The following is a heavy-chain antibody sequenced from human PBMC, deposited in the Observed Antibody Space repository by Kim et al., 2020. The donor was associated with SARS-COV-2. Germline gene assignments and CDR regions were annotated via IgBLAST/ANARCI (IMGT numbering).Heavy chain of an antibody. Sequence: ASVKVSCKASGYTFTSYDINWVRQATGQGLEWMGWMNPNSGNTGYAQKFQGRVTMTRNTSISTAYMELSSLRSEDTAVYYCARNPYYYGSGSYYTLAPEPRFDYWGQGTLVTVSS. CDR3: ARNPYYYGSGSYYTLAPEPRFDY. D-gene: IGHD3-10*01. V-gene: IGHV1-8*01. J-gene: IGHJ4*02. CDR1: GYTFTSYD. CDR2: MNPNSGNT.